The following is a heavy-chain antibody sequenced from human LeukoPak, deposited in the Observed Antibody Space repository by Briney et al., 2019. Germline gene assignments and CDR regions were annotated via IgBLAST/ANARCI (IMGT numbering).Heavy chain of an antibody. J-gene: IGHJ4*02. D-gene: IGHD5-18*01. V-gene: IGHV1-18*01. CDR2: ISAYNGNT. CDR3: ARHNSYGYPYYFDY. CDR1: GYTFTSYG. Sequence: GASVKVSCKASGYTFTSYGISWVRQAPGQGLEWMGWISAYNGNTYYAQKLQGRVTMTTDTSTSTAYMELRSLRSDDTAVYYCARHNSYGYPYYFDYWGQGTLVTVSS.